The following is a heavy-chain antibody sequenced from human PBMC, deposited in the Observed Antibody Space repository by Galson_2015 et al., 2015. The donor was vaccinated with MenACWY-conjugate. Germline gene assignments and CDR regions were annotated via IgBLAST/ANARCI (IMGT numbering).Heavy chain of an antibody. CDR1: GFTFNQYW. V-gene: IGHV3-48*01. D-gene: IGHD3-3*01. J-gene: IGHJ4*02. CDR2: ISTNSRTI. CDR3: ATSFWSGFPGY. Sequence: SLRLSCAASGFTFNQYWMHWVRQAPGEGLEWVSYISTNSRTIYYADSVKGRFTSSRDNAKNSLYLQMNSLRAEDTAVYYCATSFWSGFPGYWGQGTLVTVSS.